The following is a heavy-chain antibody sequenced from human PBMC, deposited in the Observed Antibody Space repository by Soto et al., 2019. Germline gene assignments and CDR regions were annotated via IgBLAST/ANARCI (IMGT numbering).Heavy chain of an antibody. CDR1: GDSISGSQW. CDR3: ARKAYYASGRINLFDS. D-gene: IGHD3-10*01. V-gene: IGHV4-4*02. J-gene: IGHJ4*02. CDR2: ISHTGTT. Sequence: SETLSLTCAVSGDSISGSQWLSWVRLPPGKGLEWIGEISHTGTTNYNPSLKSRVTMSVDKPKNQFSLRLTAVTAADTAMYYCARKAYYASGRINLFDSWGQGTLVTVSS.